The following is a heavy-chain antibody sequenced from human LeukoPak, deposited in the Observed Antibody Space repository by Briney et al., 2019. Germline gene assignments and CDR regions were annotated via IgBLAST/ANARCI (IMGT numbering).Heavy chain of an antibody. Sequence: GGSLRLSCAASGSPFSQAWMSWVRQAPGKGLEWVGRTRNKANSYITEYATSVAGRFTISRDDSKNSLYLQMSSLKTDDTAMYYCASIRGTFGYWGQGTLVTVSS. V-gene: IGHV3-72*01. CDR2: TRNKANSYIT. J-gene: IGHJ4*02. CDR1: GSPFSQAW. D-gene: IGHD1-26*01. CDR3: ASIRGTFGY.